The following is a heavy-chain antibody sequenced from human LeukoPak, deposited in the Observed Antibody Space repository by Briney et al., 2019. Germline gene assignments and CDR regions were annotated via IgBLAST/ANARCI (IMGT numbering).Heavy chain of an antibody. CDR2: IYYSGST. V-gene: IGHV4-30-4*01. D-gene: IGHD3-10*02. J-gene: IGHJ5*02. CDR1: SGSISSGDYY. Sequence: PSETLSLTCTVSSGSISSGDYYWSWIRQPPGKGLEWIGYIYYSGSTYYNPSLKSRVTISVDTSKNQFSLKLSSVTAADTAVYYCARGQDTGSTFEYWFDPWGQGTLVTVSS. CDR3: ARGQDTGSTFEYWFDP.